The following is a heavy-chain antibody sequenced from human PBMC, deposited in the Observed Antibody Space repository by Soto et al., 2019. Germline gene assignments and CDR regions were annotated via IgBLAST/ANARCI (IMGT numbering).Heavy chain of an antibody. CDR1: GGSFSSGGYY. V-gene: IGHV4-31*03. CDR3: ARATYFSGHHGY. J-gene: IGHJ4*02. Sequence: PSETLSLTCTVSGGSFSSGGYYWSWIRQLPGKVLEWIGYIYYSGSTYYNPSLKSRITIXXXXSXNXFXLXXXSVTXADTAVYYCARATYFSGHHGYWGQGTLVTVSS. CDR2: IYYSGST. D-gene: IGHD2-8*02.